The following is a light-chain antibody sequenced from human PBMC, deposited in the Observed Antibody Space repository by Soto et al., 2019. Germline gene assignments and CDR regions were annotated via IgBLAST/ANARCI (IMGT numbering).Light chain of an antibody. CDR3: HHYDTSPWT. Sequence: VLTQSPGTLSLSPGESATLSCRASQTVSSYYLAWYQQKPGQAPRLLIYGASSRATGIPDRFSGSGSGTAFTLTISRLEPEDFAVYYCHHYDTSPWTFGQGTKVDIK. J-gene: IGKJ1*01. CDR2: GAS. V-gene: IGKV3-20*01. CDR1: QTVSSYY.